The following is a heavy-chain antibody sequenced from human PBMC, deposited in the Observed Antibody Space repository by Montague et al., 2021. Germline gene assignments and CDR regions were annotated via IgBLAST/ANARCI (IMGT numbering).Heavy chain of an antibody. CDR1: RSLINSYYY. CDR3: ARERDRYCCMDI. Sequence: SETLSLTCTVSRSLINSYYYWGWIRQPPGKGLEWMGSVSHGGRTYYNPSLKSRITISVNTSNHTFSLKLSSVTAADTAMYYCARERDRYCCMDIWGKGTTITVSS. CDR2: VSHGGRT. J-gene: IGHJ6*03. V-gene: IGHV4-38-2*02.